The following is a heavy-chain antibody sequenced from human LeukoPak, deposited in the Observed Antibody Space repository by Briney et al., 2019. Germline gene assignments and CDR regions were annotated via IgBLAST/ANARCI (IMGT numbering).Heavy chain of an antibody. Sequence: GGSLRLSCAASGFTFSSYSMNWVRQAPGKGLEWVSYISSSSSTIYYADSVKGRFTISRDNAKNSLYLQMNSLRAEDTAVYYCARRDSSVYYYYYMDVWGKGTTATVSS. D-gene: IGHD6-19*01. CDR3: ARRDSSVYYYYYMDV. CDR2: ISSSSSTI. J-gene: IGHJ6*03. CDR1: GFTFSSYS. V-gene: IGHV3-48*01.